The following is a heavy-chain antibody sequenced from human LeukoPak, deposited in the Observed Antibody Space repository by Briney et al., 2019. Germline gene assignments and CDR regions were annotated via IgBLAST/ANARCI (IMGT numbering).Heavy chain of an antibody. V-gene: IGHV1-3*01. CDR1: GYTFTSYA. CDR2: INAGNGNT. J-gene: IGHJ5*02. CDR3: ARDIVVVVAATQDPINWFDP. Sequence: ASVKVSCKASGYTFTSYAMHWVRQAPGQRLEWMGWINAGNGNTKYSQKFQGRVTITRDTSASTAYMELSSLRSEDTAVYYCARDIVVVVAATQDPINWFDPWGQGTLVTVSS. D-gene: IGHD2-15*01.